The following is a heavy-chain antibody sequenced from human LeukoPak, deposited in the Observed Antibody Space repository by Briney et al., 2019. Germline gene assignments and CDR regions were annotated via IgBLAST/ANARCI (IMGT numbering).Heavy chain of an antibody. Sequence: ASVKVSCKASGYTFTSYAMHWVRQAPGQRLEWMGWINACNGNTKYSQKFQGRVTITRDTSASTAYMELSSLRSEDTAVYYCASKIRIAAAGTETFDYWGQGTLVTVSS. D-gene: IGHD6-13*01. CDR2: INACNGNT. J-gene: IGHJ4*02. CDR3: ASKIRIAAAGTETFDY. V-gene: IGHV1-3*01. CDR1: GYTFTSYA.